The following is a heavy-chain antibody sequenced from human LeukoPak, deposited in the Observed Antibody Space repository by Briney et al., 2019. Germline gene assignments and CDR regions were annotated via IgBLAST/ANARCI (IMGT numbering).Heavy chain of an antibody. J-gene: IGHJ4*02. D-gene: IGHD3-22*01. CDR3: ARDGSGYQ. CDR2: IKEDGSEK. CDR1: GFTFSNAW. V-gene: IGHV3-7*01. Sequence: GGSLRLSCAASGFTFSNAWMSWVRQAPGKGLEWVANIKEDGSEKYYGDSVKGRFTISRDNAKNSLYLQMNSLRAEDTAVYYCARDGSGYQWGQGTLVTVSS.